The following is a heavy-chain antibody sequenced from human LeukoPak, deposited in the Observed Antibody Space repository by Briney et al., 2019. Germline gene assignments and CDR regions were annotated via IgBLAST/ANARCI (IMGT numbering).Heavy chain of an antibody. CDR3: ARGYALHPDYSSSWYGYYYYMDV. D-gene: IGHD6-13*01. Sequence: GASVKVSCKASGGTFSSYAISWVRQAPGQGLEWMGGIIPIFGTANYAQKFQGRVTITADKSTSTAYMELSSLRSEDTAVYYCARGYALHPDYSSSWYGYYYYMDVWGKGTTVTVSS. CDR2: IIPIFGTA. J-gene: IGHJ6*03. CDR1: GGTFSSYA. V-gene: IGHV1-69*06.